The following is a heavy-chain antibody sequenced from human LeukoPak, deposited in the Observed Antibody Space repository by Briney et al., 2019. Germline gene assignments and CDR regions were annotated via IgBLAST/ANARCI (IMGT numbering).Heavy chain of an antibody. V-gene: IGHV3-23*01. CDR3: AKEYYYDSSGYYRGGAFDI. Sequence: GGSLRLSCAASGFTFSSYAMSWVRQAPGKGLEWVSAISGSVGSTYYADSVKGRFTISRDNSKNTLYLQMNSLRAEDTAVYYCAKEYYYDSSGYYRGGAFDIWGQGTMVTVSS. J-gene: IGHJ3*02. CDR1: GFTFSSYA. D-gene: IGHD3-22*01. CDR2: ISGSVGST.